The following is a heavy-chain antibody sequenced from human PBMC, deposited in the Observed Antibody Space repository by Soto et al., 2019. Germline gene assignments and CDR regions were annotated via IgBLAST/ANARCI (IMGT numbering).Heavy chain of an antibody. J-gene: IGHJ4*02. CDR2: IYYSGST. CDR3: ARLFSGGSVVRGVYPPRFDY. CDR1: GGSIGSYY. Sequence: SETLSLTCTVSGGSIGSYYWSWIRQPPGKGLEWIGYIYYSGSTNYNPSLKSRVTISVDTSKNQFSLKLSSVTAADTAVYYCARLFSGGSVVRGVYPPRFDYWGQGTLVTVSS. D-gene: IGHD3-10*01. V-gene: IGHV4-59*08.